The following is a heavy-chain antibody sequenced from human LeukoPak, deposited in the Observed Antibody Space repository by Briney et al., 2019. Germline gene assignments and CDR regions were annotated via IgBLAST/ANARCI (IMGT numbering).Heavy chain of an antibody. J-gene: IGHJ1*01. CDR1: GFTFSSYG. CDR2: ISGSGGST. CDR3: AKDYVVMATSYGYFQH. Sequence: GGSLRLSCAASGFTFSSYGMSWVRQAPGKGLEWVSAISGSGGSTYYADSVKGRFTISRDSSKNTLYLQMNSLRAEDTAVYYCAKDYVVMATSYGYFQHWGQGTLVTVSS. V-gene: IGHV3-23*01. D-gene: IGHD5-24*01.